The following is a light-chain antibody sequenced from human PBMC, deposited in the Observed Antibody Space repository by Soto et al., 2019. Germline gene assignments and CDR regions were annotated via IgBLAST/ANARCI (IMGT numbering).Light chain of an antibody. CDR2: DAS. V-gene: IGKV3-15*01. CDR3: QQYSNWPIT. CDR1: QSVSGD. Sequence: EIVLTQSPATLSVSPGEIATLSCRASQSVSGDLAWYHHKPGQAPRLLIYDASARALDTPARFAGSGSGTEFTLTISSLQSEDFAVYFCQQYSNWPITFGQGTRLEIK. J-gene: IGKJ5*01.